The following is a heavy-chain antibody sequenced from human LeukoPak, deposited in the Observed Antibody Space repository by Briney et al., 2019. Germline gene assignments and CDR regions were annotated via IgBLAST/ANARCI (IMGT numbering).Heavy chain of an antibody. Sequence: SKTLSLTCAVYGGSFSGYYWTWIRQPPGKGLEWIGEINHSGSTNYNPSLKSRVTISVDTSKNQFSLELSSVTAADTAVYYCARGPLVTTANWFDPWGQGTLVTVSS. V-gene: IGHV4-34*01. CDR1: GGSFSGYY. D-gene: IGHD1-1*01. CDR2: INHSGST. CDR3: ARGPLVTTANWFDP. J-gene: IGHJ5*02.